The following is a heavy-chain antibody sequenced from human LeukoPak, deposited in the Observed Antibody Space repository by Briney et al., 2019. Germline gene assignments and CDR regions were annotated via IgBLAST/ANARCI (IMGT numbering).Heavy chain of an antibody. CDR2: IYHSGST. J-gene: IGHJ4*02. V-gene: IGHV4-4*02. CDR1: GGSISSSNW. D-gene: IGHD1-14*01. Sequence: SETLSLTCAVSGGSISSSNWWSWVRQPPGKGLEWIGEIYHSGSTNYNPSLKSRVTISVDKSKNQFSLKLSSVTAADTAMYYCASLSMTEGSYYFDYWGQGTLVTVSS. CDR3: ASLSMTEGSYYFDY.